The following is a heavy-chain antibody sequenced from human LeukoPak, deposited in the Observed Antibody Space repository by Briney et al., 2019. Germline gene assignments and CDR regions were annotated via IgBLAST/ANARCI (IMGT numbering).Heavy chain of an antibody. Sequence: SETLSLTCTVSGGSISSYYWSWIRQPPGKGLEWIGYIYYSGSTNYNPSLKSRVTISVDTSKNQFSLKLSSVTAADTAVYYCARDYGGNAKDAFDIWGQGTMVTVSS. V-gene: IGHV4-59*01. J-gene: IGHJ3*02. CDR3: ARDYGGNAKDAFDI. CDR1: GGSISSYY. D-gene: IGHD4-23*01. CDR2: IYYSGST.